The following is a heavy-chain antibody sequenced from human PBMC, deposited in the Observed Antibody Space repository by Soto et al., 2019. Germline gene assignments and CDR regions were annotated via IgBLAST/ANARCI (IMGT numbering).Heavy chain of an antibody. CDR1: GGSISSYY. V-gene: IGHV4-59*08. CDR2: VHHSWGS. Sequence: QVQLQESGPGLVKPSETLSLSCTVSGGSISSYYWSWFRQSPGKRMEWIGSVHHSWGSSYNPSLQTRVSISLDTSKSQFSLKVTSVPATDPAVYYCARKGFGPLHGLVDVWGQGTTVSVSS. J-gene: IGHJ6*02. D-gene: IGHD3-10*01. CDR3: ARKGFGPLHGLVDV.